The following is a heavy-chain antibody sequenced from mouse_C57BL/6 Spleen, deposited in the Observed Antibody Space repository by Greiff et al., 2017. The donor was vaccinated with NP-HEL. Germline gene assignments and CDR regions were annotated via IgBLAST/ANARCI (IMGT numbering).Heavy chain of an antibody. J-gene: IGHJ3*01. V-gene: IGHV8-8*01. CDR3: ARMGVYYGYDEAWFAY. CDR2: IWWDDDK. CDR1: GFSLSTFGMG. D-gene: IGHD2-2*01. Sequence: VMLVESGPGILQPSQTLSLTCSFSGFSLSTFGMGVGWIRQPSGKGLEWLAHIWWDDDKYYNPALKRRLTISKDTSKNQVFRKIANVDTADTATYYCARMGVYYGYDEAWFAYWGQGTLVTVSA.